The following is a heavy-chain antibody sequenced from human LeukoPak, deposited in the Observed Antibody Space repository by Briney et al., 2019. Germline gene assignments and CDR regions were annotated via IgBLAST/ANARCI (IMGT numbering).Heavy chain of an antibody. CDR1: GFTFSTYA. J-gene: IGHJ4*02. D-gene: IGHD3-10*01. CDR3: TTDTFGKEDF. CDR2: ISGSGGST. V-gene: IGHV3-23*01. Sequence: SGGSLRLSCAASGFTFSTYAMNWVRQAPGKGLEWVSGISGSGGSTYYADSVKGRFTISRDNSKNTLYLQMNSLRAEDTAVYYCTTDTFGKEDFWGQGTLVTVSS.